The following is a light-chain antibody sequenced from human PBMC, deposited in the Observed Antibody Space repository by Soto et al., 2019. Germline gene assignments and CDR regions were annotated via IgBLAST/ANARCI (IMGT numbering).Light chain of an antibody. CDR3: QQYNDWPLT. V-gene: IGKV3D-15*01. CDR1: QSVDSN. CDR2: GAS. Sequence: VFVESAGTLSVPPGDGSTLYCRASQSVDSNLAWYQQKPGQTPRLLMYGASTRPTGIPARFSGSGSGTEFTLTIISLQSEDSAVYYCQQYNDWPLTFGGGTKV. J-gene: IGKJ4*01.